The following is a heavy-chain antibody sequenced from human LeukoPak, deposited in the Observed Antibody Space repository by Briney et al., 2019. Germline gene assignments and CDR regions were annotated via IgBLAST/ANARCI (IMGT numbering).Heavy chain of an antibody. CDR2: INPSGGST. CDR3: ARDFVLGSSSNWFDP. Sequence: ASVKVSCKASGYTFTSYYMHWVRQAPGQGLEWMGIINPSGGSTSYAQKFQGRVTMTRDMSTSTVYMELSSLRSEDTAVYYCARDFVLGSSSNWFDPWGQGTLVTVSS. V-gene: IGHV1-46*01. CDR1: GYTFTSYY. D-gene: IGHD6-13*01. J-gene: IGHJ5*02.